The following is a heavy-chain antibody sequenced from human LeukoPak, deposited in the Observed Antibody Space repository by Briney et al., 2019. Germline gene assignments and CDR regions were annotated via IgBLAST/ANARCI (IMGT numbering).Heavy chain of an antibody. CDR1: GFTFSSYS. J-gene: IGHJ4*02. CDR2: ISSSSSYI. V-gene: IGHV3-21*01. Sequence: GGFLRLSCAASGFTFSSYSMNWVRQAPGKGLEWVSSISSSSSYIYYADSVKGRFTISRDNAKNSLYLQMNSLRAGDTAVYYCASYYDGGYNWGNFDYWGQGTLVTVSS. D-gene: IGHD5-24*01. CDR3: ASYYDGGYNWGNFDY.